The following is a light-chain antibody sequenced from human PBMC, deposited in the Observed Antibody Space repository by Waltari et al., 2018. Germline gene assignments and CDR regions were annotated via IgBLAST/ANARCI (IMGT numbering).Light chain of an antibody. V-gene: IGKV1-12*01. J-gene: IGKJ1*01. CDR2: SAS. CDR3: QQYNSFWT. CDR1: QNIGSW. Sequence: DIQMTQSPSFVSAFVGDRVTISCRASQNIGSWLAWYQQKPGQAPKLLIYSASSLQSGVPSRFSGSGSGTEFTLTISSLQPDDFATYYCQQYNSFWTFGQGTKVEIK.